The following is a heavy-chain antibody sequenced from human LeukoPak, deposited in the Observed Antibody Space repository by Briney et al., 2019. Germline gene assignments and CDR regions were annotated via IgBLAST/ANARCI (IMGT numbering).Heavy chain of an antibody. Sequence: GGSLRLSCAASGLTFSSYWMSWVRQAPGKGLEWVANIKQDGSEKYYVDSVKGRFTISRDNAKNSLYLQMNSLRAEDTAVYYCVKANYYDSSLLDYWGQGTLVTVSS. D-gene: IGHD3-22*01. J-gene: IGHJ4*02. V-gene: IGHV3-7*01. CDR1: GLTFSSYW. CDR3: VKANYYDSSLLDY. CDR2: IKQDGSEK.